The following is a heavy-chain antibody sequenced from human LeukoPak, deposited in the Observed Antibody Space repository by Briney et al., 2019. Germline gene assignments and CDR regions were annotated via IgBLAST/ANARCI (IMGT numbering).Heavy chain of an antibody. CDR2: IYSGGST. J-gene: IGHJ6*03. CDR3: ARGDSDYYYMDV. D-gene: IGHD2-15*01. V-gene: IGHV3-66*01. CDR1: GFTVSSNY. Sequence: GGSLRLSCAASGFTVSSNYMSWVRQAPGKGLEWVSVIYSGGSTYYEDSVKGRFTISRDNSKNTLYLQMNSLRAEDTAVYYCARGDSDYYYMDVWGKGTTVTVSS.